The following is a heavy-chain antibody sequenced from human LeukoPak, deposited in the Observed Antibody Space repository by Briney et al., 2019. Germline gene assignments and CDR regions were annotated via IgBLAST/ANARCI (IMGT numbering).Heavy chain of an antibody. CDR3: AKDIGVVPAATFDY. V-gene: IGHV3-23*01. J-gene: IGHJ4*02. D-gene: IGHD2-2*01. CDR2: ISGSGGST. Sequence: GGSLRLSCAASGFTFSSYAMSWVRQAPGKGLEWVSAISGSGGSTYYADSVKGRSTISRDNSKNTLYLQMNSLRAEDTAVYYCAKDIGVVPAATFDYWGQGTLVTVSS. CDR1: GFTFSSYA.